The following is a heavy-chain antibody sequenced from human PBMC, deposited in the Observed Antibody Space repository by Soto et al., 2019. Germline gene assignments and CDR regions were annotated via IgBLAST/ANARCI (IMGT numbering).Heavy chain of an antibody. Sequence: PSETLSLTCAVYGGSFSGYYWSWIRQPPGKGLEWIGEVNHSGSTNYNPSFKSRVTMTTDTSTITAYMELKSLRYDDTAVYYCAREGQLGYWGQGTPVTVSS. CDR2: VNHSGST. CDR1: GGSFSGYY. D-gene: IGHD6-6*01. J-gene: IGHJ4*02. CDR3: AREGQLGY. V-gene: IGHV4-34*10.